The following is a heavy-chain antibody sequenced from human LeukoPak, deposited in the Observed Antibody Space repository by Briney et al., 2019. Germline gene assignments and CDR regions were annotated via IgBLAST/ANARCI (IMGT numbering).Heavy chain of an antibody. Sequence: SETLSLTCTVSGGSISSYYWSWIRQPAGKGLEWIGRIYTSGSTNYNPSLKSRVTISVDRSKNQFSLKLSSVTAADTAVYYCAREGGIIRAFDIWGQGTMVTVSS. D-gene: IGHD3-16*01. CDR1: GGSISSYY. CDR3: AREGGIIRAFDI. V-gene: IGHV4-4*07. CDR2: IYTSGST. J-gene: IGHJ3*02.